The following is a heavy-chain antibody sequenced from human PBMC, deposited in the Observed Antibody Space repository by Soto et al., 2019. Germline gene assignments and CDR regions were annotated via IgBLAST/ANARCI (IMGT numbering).Heavy chain of an antibody. V-gene: IGHV1-18*01. D-gene: IGHD1-1*01. CDR3: ARWRYGDY. CDR2: ISAHNGNT. J-gene: IGHJ4*02. Sequence: QVHLVQSGAEVKKPGASVKVSCKGSGYGFTTYGITWVRQAPGQGLEWMAWISAHNGNTNYAQKLQGRVTVTRDTSTSTAYMELRSLRSDDTAVYYFARWRYGDYWGQGALVTVSS. CDR1: GYGFTTYG.